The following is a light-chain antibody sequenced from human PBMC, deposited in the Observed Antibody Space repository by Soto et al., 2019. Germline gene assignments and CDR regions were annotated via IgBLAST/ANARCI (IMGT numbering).Light chain of an antibody. CDR3: LLYSPGGHV. J-gene: IGLJ3*02. V-gene: IGLV7-43*01. CDR1: TGAVTSRDY. CDR2: STS. Sequence: TVSLAACASSTGAVTSRDYPNWFQQKPGQAPRALIYSTSNKHSWTPARFSGSLLGGKAALTLSGVQPEDEAHYYCLLYSPGGHVFGGGTKLTVL.